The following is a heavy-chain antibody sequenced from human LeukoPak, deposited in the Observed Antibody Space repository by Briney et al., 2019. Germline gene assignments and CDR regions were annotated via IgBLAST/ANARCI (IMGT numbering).Heavy chain of an antibody. V-gene: IGHV1-2*02. D-gene: IGHD6-6*01. CDR2: INPNSGGT. Sequence: ASVKVSCKASGYTFTGYYMHWVRQAPGQGLEWMGWINPNSGGTNYAQKFQGRVTMTRDTSISTASMELSRLTSDDTAVYYCARGSYFNYMAARDNWFDPWGQGTLVTVSS. CDR1: GYTFTGYY. J-gene: IGHJ5*02. CDR3: ARGSYFNYMAARDNWFDP.